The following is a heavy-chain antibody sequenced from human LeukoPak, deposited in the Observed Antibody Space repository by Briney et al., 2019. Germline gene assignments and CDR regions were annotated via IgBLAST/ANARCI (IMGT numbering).Heavy chain of an antibody. CDR2: IYSGVST. CDR3: ARRGYCSSTSCYNEDY. Sequence: PAGSLRLSCAASGFTVSSNYMSWVRQAPGKGLEWVSVIYSGVSTYYADSVKGRFTISRDNSKNTLYLQMNSLRAEDTAVYYCARRGYCSSTSCYNEDYWGQGTLVTVSS. J-gene: IGHJ4*02. CDR1: GFTVSSNY. V-gene: IGHV3-53*01. D-gene: IGHD2-2*01.